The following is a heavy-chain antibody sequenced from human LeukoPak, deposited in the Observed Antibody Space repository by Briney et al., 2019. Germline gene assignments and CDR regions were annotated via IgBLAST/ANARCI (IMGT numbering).Heavy chain of an antibody. Sequence: PSETLSLTCTVSGGSISSYYWSWIRQPAGKGLEWIGRIYTSGSTNYNPSLKSRVTMSVDTSKNQFSLKLSSVTAADTAVHYCARGRCGSGYCHLDYWGQGTLVTVSS. V-gene: IGHV4-4*07. CDR3: ARGRCGSGYCHLDY. D-gene: IGHD3-22*01. J-gene: IGHJ4*02. CDR2: IYTSGST. CDR1: GGSISSYY.